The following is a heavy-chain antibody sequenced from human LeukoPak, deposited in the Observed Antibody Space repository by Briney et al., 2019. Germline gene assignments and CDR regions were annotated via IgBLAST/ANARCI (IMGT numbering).Heavy chain of an antibody. J-gene: IGHJ4*02. CDR1: GFTFSGSA. Sequence: GGSLRLSCAASGFTFSGSAMHWVRQASGKGLEWVGRIRSKANSYATAYAASVKGRFTISRDDSKNTAYLQMNSLKTEDTAVYYCTRPRGSSSTELGYWGQGTLVTVSS. CDR2: IRSKANSYAT. CDR3: TRPRGSSSTELGY. V-gene: IGHV3-73*01. D-gene: IGHD6-6*01.